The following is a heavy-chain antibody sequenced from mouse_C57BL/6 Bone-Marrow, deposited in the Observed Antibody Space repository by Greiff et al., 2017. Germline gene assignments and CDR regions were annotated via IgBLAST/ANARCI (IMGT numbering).Heavy chain of an antibody. CDR2: IDPTSGGT. D-gene: IGHD4-1*02. Sequence: QVQLQQPGAELVKPGASVKLSCKASGYTFTSYWMHWVKQRPGRGLEWIGRIDPTSGGTKYNEKFKSKATLTVDKPSSTAYMQLSSLTSEYSAVYCCAQLGLTRGYSLDYWGQGTTLTVSS. V-gene: IGHV1-72*01. CDR1: GYTFTSYW. CDR3: AQLGLTRGYSLDY. J-gene: IGHJ2*01.